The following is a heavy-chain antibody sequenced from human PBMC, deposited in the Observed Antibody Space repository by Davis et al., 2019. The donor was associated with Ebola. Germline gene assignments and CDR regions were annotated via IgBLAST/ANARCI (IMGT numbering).Heavy chain of an antibody. CDR2: INPSGGST. D-gene: IGHD6-19*01. CDR3: AAGGEGSGGNTYFDY. V-gene: IGHV1-69*11. Sequence: SVKVSCKASGGTFSSYAISWVRQAPGQGLEWMGIINPSGGSTSYAQKFQGRVTITADESTSTAYMELSSLRSEDTAVYYCAAGGEGSGGNTYFDYWGQGTLVTVSS. CDR1: GGTFSSYA. J-gene: IGHJ4*02.